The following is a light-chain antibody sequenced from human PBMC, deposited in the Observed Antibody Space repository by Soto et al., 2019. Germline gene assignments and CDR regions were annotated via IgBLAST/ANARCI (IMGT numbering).Light chain of an antibody. CDR3: QQYETSPRT. V-gene: IGKV3-20*01. CDR2: GAS. CDR1: QSVRSNF. Sequence: EIVLTQSPGTLSLSPGERTTLSCRASQSVRSNFLDWYQQKPGQAPRLIIYGASSSATGIPDRFSGSGSGTDFTLTISRLEPEDFAVYYCQQYETSPRTFGQGTKVEI. J-gene: IGKJ1*01.